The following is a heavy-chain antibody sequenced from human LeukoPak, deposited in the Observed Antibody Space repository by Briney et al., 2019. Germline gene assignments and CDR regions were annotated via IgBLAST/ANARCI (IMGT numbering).Heavy chain of an antibody. Sequence: SVKVSCKASGYTFTSYGISWVRQAPGQGLEWMGGIIPIFGTANYAQKFQGRVTITADKSTSTAYMELSSLRSEDTAVYYCARDRSGSYYGPFDYWGQGTLVAVSS. D-gene: IGHD1-26*01. V-gene: IGHV1-69*06. J-gene: IGHJ4*02. CDR1: GYTFTSYG. CDR2: IIPIFGTA. CDR3: ARDRSGSYYGPFDY.